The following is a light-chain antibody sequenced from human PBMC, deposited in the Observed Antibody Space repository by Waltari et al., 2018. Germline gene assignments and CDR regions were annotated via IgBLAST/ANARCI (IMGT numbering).Light chain of an antibody. CDR2: TVS. V-gene: IGKV2-30*01. CDR1: QSHVSSDGNTY. CDR3: MQATYWPWT. Sequence: DAVMTQSPLSLPVTLGQPASISCRSSQSHVSSDGNTYLSWFQQRPGQSPRRLIYTVSNRDSGVPDRFSGSGSGTDFTLKISRVEAEDVGVYYCMQATYWPWTFGQGTKVEIK. J-gene: IGKJ1*01.